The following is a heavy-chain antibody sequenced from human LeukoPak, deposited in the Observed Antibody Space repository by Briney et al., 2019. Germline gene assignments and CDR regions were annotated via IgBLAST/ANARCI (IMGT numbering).Heavy chain of an antibody. J-gene: IGHJ4*02. D-gene: IGHD3-22*01. CDR1: GFTFSSYR. V-gene: IGHV3-74*01. Sequence: GGSLRLSCAASGFTFSSYRMHWVRQAPGKGLVWVSRISSDGSSTTYADSVKGRFTISRDNAKNTLYLQMNSLRAEDTAVYYCARNVYDSSGYYYFDYWGQGTPVTVSS. CDR2: ISSDGSST. CDR3: ARNVYDSSGYYYFDY.